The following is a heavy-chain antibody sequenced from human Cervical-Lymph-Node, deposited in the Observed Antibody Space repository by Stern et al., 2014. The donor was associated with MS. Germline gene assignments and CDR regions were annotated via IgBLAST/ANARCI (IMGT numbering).Heavy chain of an antibody. V-gene: IGHV3-9*01. J-gene: IGHJ4*02. CDR2: ISWTSADI. Sequence: EVQLLESGGGLVQPGRSLRLSCAASGFTFDDYAMHWVRQAPGKGLEWVSGISWTSADIGYADSVKGRFTISRDNAKNSLYLQINSLRAEDTALYYCVKDKASSSWYREAPDYWGQGTLVTVSA. CDR3: VKDKASSSWYREAPDY. D-gene: IGHD6-13*01. CDR1: GFTFDDYA.